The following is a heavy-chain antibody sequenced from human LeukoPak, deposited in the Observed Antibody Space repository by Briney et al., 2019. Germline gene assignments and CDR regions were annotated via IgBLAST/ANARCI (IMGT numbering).Heavy chain of an antibody. Sequence: ASVKVSRKASGYTYTGYYMHWVRQAPGQGLEWMGWINPNSGGTNYAQKFQGRVTMTRDTSISTAYMELSRLRSDDTAVYYCARVLASIAARPFDYWGQGTLVTVSS. J-gene: IGHJ4*02. D-gene: IGHD6-6*01. CDR3: ARVLASIAARPFDY. CDR1: GYTYTGYY. CDR2: INPNSGGT. V-gene: IGHV1-2*02.